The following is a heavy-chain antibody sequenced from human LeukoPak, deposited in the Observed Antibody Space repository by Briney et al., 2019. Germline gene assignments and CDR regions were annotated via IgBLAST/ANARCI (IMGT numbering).Heavy chain of an antibody. CDR2: INPNSGGT. J-gene: IGHJ4*02. CDR1: VYTFTGYY. CDR3: ARDSQTRGE. Sequence: ASVKVSCKASVYTFTGYYMHWVRQAPGQGLEWMGWINPNSGGTNYAQKFQGRVTMTRDTSISTAYMGLSRLRSDDTPVYYCARDSQTRGEWGQGTLVTVSS. V-gene: IGHV1-2*02. D-gene: IGHD3-10*01.